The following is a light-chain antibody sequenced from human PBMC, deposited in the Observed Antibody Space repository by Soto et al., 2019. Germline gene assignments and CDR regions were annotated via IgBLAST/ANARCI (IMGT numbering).Light chain of an antibody. J-gene: IGLJ1*01. V-gene: IGLV2-14*01. CDR2: EVT. CDR3: SSYTNINTRACV. Sequence: QSALTQPASVSGSPGQSITISCTGTSGDIGSYNRVSWYQQHPGKAPKHIIYEVTDRPSGVSNRFSGSKSGNTASLTISGLQAEDEAEYYCSSYTNINTRACVFGTGTKV. CDR1: SGDIGSYNR.